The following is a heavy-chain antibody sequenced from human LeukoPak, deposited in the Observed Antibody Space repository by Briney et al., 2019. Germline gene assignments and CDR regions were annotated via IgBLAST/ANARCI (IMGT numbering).Heavy chain of an antibody. D-gene: IGHD6-19*01. CDR1: GGSISSRSHY. CDR2: IYYSGST. Sequence: SETLSLTCTVSGGSISSRSHYWGWIRQPPGKGLEWIGNIYYSGSTYYNPSLKSRVTITVDTSKNQFSLKVSSVTAADTAVYHCARGRLVWGQGTLVTVSS. J-gene: IGHJ4*02. CDR3: ARGRLV. V-gene: IGHV4-39*01.